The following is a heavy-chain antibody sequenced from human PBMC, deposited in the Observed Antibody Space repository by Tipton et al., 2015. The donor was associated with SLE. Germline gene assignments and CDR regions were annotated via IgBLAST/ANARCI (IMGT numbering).Heavy chain of an antibody. Sequence: TLSLTCTVSGGSISSGTHYWGWIRQPPGKGLEWIGTIYSSGSTYHNPSLKSRVTLSIDTSKNQFSLKLSSVTAADTAVYYCARLGDYDFWSGFDFDSWGQGTLVTVSS. V-gene: IGHV4-39*07. J-gene: IGHJ4*02. CDR2: IYSSGST. D-gene: IGHD3-3*01. CDR1: GGSISSGTHY. CDR3: ARLGDYDFWSGFDFDS.